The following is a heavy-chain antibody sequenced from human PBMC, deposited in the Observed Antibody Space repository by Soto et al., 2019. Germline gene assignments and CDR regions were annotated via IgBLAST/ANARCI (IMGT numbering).Heavy chain of an antibody. CDR2: FDPEHGET. J-gene: IGHJ4*02. V-gene: IGHV1-24*01. D-gene: IGHD2-15*01. CDR3: ARGLGYHSLDY. Sequence: ASVKVSCKVSGYTLTELSIHWVRQAPGKGLEWIGGFDPEHGETIYTQEFLGRVTMTEDTSTDTAYMEMSSLRSEDTAVYYCARGLGYHSLDYWGQGTLVTVSS. CDR1: GYTLTELS.